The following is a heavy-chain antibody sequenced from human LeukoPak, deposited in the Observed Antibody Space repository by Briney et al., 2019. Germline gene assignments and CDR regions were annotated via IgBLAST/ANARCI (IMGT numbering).Heavy chain of an antibody. J-gene: IGHJ4*02. CDR2: IHYSGRI. CDR1: GGSPSGYY. CDR3: SRGTDAYKCGNS. D-gene: IGHD5-24*01. V-gene: IGHV4-34*01. Sequence: PSETLSLTCAVYGGSPSGYYWTWIRQPPGKGLEWIGEIHYSGRINYNPSLKSRVTISADTSNNHFSLKMNSVTAADTAVYYCSRGTDAYKCGNSWGQGTLVTVSS.